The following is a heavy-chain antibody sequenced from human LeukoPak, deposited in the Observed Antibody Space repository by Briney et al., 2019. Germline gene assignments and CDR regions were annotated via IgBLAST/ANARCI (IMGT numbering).Heavy chain of an antibody. V-gene: IGHV3-21*01. CDR1: GFTFSSYS. D-gene: IGHD6-19*01. CDR2: ISSSSSYI. CDR3: ARDEGDYSSGWYFDY. Sequence: PGGSLRLSCAASGFTFSSYSLNWVRQAPGKGLEWVSSISSSSSYIYYADSVKGRFTISRDNAKNSLYLQMNSLRAEDTVVYYCARDEGDYSSGWYFDYWGQGTLVTVSS. J-gene: IGHJ4*02.